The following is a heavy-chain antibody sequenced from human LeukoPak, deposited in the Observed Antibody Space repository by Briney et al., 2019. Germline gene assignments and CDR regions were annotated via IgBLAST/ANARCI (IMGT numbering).Heavy chain of an antibody. V-gene: IGHV4-61*01. CDR2: IYYSGST. D-gene: IGHD3-10*01. J-gene: IGHJ4*02. Sequence: SETLSLTCTVSGGSFSSGSYYWSWIRQPPGKGLEWIGYIYYSGSTNYNPSLKSRVTISVDTSKNQFSLKLSSVTAADTAVYYCATSGSGSIGYFDYWGQGTLVTGSS. CDR3: ATSGSGSIGYFDY. CDR1: GGSFSSGSYY.